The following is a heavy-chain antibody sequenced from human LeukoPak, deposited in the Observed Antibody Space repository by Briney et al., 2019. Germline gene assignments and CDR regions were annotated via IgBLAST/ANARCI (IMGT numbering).Heavy chain of an antibody. CDR3: ARDLTTVTGAFDI. D-gene: IGHD4-17*01. CDR1: GFTFSSYA. Sequence: GGSLRLSCAASGFTFSSYAMHWVRQAPGKGLEWVAVISYDGSNKYYADSVKGRFTISRDNSKNTLYLQMNSLRAEDTAVYYCARDLTTVTGAFDIWGQGTMVTVSS. CDR2: ISYDGSNK. V-gene: IGHV3-30-3*01. J-gene: IGHJ3*02.